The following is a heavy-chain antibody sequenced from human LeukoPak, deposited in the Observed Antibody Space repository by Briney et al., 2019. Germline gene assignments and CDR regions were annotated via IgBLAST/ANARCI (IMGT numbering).Heavy chain of an antibody. D-gene: IGHD6-6*01. CDR2: IRYDGSNK. Sequence: GGSLRLSCAASGFTFSSYGMHWVRQAPGKGPEWVAFIRYDGSNKYYADSVKGRFTISRDNSKNTLYLQMNSLRAEDTAVYYCAKDFPREYSSSSLDYWGQGTLVTVSS. J-gene: IGHJ4*02. V-gene: IGHV3-30*02. CDR3: AKDFPREYSSSSLDY. CDR1: GFTFSSYG.